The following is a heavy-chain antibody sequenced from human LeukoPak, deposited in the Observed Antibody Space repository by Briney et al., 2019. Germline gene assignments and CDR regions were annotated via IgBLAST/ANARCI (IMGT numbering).Heavy chain of an antibody. V-gene: IGHV4-59*08. CDR1: GASFTSNY. Sequence: SETLSLTCTVSGASFTSNYWSWIRQPPGKGLEWIGYIYYSGATTYNPSLERRVTMSVDMSKTQFSLRLNSVTAADTAVYYCARLDCGGDCYVDYWGQGTLVTVSS. D-gene: IGHD2-21*02. J-gene: IGHJ4*02. CDR2: IYYSGAT. CDR3: ARLDCGGDCYVDY.